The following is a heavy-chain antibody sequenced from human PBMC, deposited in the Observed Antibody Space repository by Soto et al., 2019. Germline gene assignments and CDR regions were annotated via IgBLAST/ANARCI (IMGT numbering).Heavy chain of an antibody. CDR1: GVTFSSYG. CDR3: AKDRANIVGATPIGLYYYYSGMDV. J-gene: IGHJ6*02. Sequence: GALRLSCAASGVTFSSYGMRWVRKAPGKGLEWVAVISYDGSNKYYADSVKGRFTISRDNSKNTLYLQMNSLRAEDTAVYYCAKDRANIVGATPIGLYYYYSGMDVWGQGPTVTVSS. D-gene: IGHD1-26*01. CDR2: ISYDGSNK. V-gene: IGHV3-30*18.